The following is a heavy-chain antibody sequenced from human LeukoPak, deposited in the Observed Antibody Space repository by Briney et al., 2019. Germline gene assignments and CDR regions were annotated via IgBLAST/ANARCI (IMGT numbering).Heavy chain of an antibody. CDR2: ISGSGGST. CDR1: GFTFSSYA. V-gene: IGHV3-23*01. Sequence: GGSLRLSCAASGFTFSSYAMSWVRQAPGRGLEWVSAISGSGGSTYYADSVKGRFTISRDNSKNTLYLQMNSLRAEDTAVYYCAKDYYDSSGYYLFDYWGQGTLVTVSS. J-gene: IGHJ4*02. CDR3: AKDYYDSSGYYLFDY. D-gene: IGHD3-22*01.